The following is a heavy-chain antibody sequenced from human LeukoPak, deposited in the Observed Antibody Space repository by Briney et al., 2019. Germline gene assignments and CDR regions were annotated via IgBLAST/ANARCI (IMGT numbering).Heavy chain of an antibody. CDR2: FDPEDGET. CDR1: GYTLTELS. Sequence: ASVKVSCKVSGYTLTELSMHWVRQAPGKGLEWRGGFDPEDGETIYAQKFQGRVTMTEDTSTDTAYMELSSLRSEDTAVYYCGTMRGNPGAFNIWGQGTMVTVSS. CDR3: GTMRGNPGAFNI. D-gene: IGHD3-22*01. J-gene: IGHJ3*02. V-gene: IGHV1-24*01.